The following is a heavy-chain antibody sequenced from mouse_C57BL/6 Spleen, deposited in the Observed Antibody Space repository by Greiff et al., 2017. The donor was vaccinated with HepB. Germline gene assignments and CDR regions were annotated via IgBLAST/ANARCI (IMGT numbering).Heavy chain of an antibody. CDR3: ARQYYGSSYSSYWYFDV. V-gene: IGHV5-9*01. J-gene: IGHJ1*03. CDR1: GFTFSSYT. Sequence: EVKVEESGGGLVKPGGSLKLSCAASGFTFSSYTMSWVRQTPEKRLEWVATISGGGGNTYYPDSVKGRFTISRDNAKNTLYLQMSSLRSEDTALYYCARQYYGSSYSSYWYFDVWGTGTTVTVSS. CDR2: ISGGGGNT. D-gene: IGHD1-1*01.